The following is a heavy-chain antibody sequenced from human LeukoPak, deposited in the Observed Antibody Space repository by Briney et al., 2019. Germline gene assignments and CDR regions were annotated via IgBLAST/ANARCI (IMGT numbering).Heavy chain of an antibody. V-gene: IGHV3-30*04. Sequence: PGGSLRLSCAASGFTFSSYDMHWVRQAPGKGLEWVAVISYDGSSKYYADSVKGRFTISRDNSKNKLYLQMNSLRAEDTAVYYCASRVYDWGQGTLVTVSS. CDR3: ASRVYD. CDR1: GFTFSSYD. D-gene: IGHD6-6*01. CDR2: ISYDGSSK. J-gene: IGHJ4*02.